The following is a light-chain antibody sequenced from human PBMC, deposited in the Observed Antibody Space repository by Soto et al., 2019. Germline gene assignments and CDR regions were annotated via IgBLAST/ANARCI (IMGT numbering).Light chain of an antibody. Sequence: DIQLTQSPSFLSASVGDRVTITCRASQGISSYLAWYQQKPGKAPKLLIYAASSLHSGVPSRFSGGGSGTEFTLTISILQPEDFATYYCQHLNNYPFTFGPGTKVDIK. V-gene: IGKV1-9*01. CDR3: QHLNNYPFT. J-gene: IGKJ3*01. CDR1: QGISSY. CDR2: AAS.